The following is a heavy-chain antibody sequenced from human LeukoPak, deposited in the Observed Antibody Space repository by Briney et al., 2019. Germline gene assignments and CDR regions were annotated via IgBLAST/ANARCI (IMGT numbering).Heavy chain of an antibody. CDR1: GFXVSSSY. CDR2: IYSGGST. V-gene: IGHV3-53*01. Sequence: GGSLRLSCAASGFXVSSSYISWVRQAPGKGLKWVSGIYSGGSTYYADSVKGRFTISRDNSKNTLYLQMNSLRAEDTAVYYCARGVGPGNAFDIWGQGTMVTISS. J-gene: IGHJ3*02. CDR3: ARGVGPGNAFDI. D-gene: IGHD1-26*01.